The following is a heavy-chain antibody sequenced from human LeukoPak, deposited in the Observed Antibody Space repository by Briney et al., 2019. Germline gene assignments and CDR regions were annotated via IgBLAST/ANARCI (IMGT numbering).Heavy chain of an antibody. J-gene: IGHJ5*02. Sequence: ASVKVSCKASGYTFTSYDINWVRQATGQGLEWMGWMNPISGNTGYAQKFQGRVTMTRNTSISTAYMELSSLRSEDTAVYYCARGRAAAGTGWFDPWGQGTLVTVSS. CDR1: GYTFTSYD. CDR2: MNPISGNT. CDR3: ARGRAAAGTGWFDP. D-gene: IGHD6-13*01. V-gene: IGHV1-8*01.